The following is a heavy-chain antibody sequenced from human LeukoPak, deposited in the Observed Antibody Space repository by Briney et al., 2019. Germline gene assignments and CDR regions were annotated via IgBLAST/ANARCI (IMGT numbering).Heavy chain of an antibody. CDR3: AKDPRSPIFGVVINWFDP. D-gene: IGHD3-3*02. J-gene: IGHJ5*02. V-gene: IGHV3-30*18. Sequence: GGSLRLSCAASGFTFSSYAMSWVRQAPGKGLEWVAVISYDGSNKYYADSVKGRFTISRDNSKNTLYLQMNSLRAEDTAVYYCAKDPRSPIFGVVINWFDPWGQGTLVTVSS. CDR2: ISYDGSNK. CDR1: GFTFSSYA.